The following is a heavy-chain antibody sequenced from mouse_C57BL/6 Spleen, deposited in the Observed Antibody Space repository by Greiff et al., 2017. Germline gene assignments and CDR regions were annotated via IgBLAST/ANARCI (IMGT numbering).Heavy chain of an antibody. V-gene: IGHV1-18*01. CDR1: GYTFTDYN. D-gene: IGHD1-1*01. CDR2: INPNNGGT. Sequence: VQLQQSGPELVKPGASVKIPCKASGYTFTDYNMDWVKQSHGKSLEWIGDINPNNGGTIYNQKFKGKATLTVDKSSSTAYMELRSLTSEDTAVYYCARRYYGSRRGHFDYWGQGTTLTVSS. CDR3: ARRYYGSRRGHFDY. J-gene: IGHJ2*01.